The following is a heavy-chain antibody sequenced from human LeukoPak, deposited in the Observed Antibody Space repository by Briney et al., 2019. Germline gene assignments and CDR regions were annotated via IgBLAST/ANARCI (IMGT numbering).Heavy chain of an antibody. D-gene: IGHD6-13*01. J-gene: IGHJ4*02. CDR1: GGSFSGYY. V-gene: IGHV4-34*01. CDR3: ASDRIAAAGDC. CDR2: INHSGST. Sequence: PSETLSLTCAVYGGSFSGYYWSWIRQPPGKGLEWIGEINHSGSTNYNPSLKSRVTISVDTSKNQFSLKLSSVTAADTAVYYCASDRIAAAGDCWGQGTLVTVSS.